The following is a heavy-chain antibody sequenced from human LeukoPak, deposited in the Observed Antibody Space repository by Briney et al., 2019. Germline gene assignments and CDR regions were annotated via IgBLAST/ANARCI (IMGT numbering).Heavy chain of an antibody. CDR2: IYYSGST. V-gene: IGHV4-39*07. CDR1: GGSISSSSYY. D-gene: IGHD2-2*01. J-gene: IGHJ6*02. CDR3: AREVRGYCSSTSCYSIYYGMDV. Sequence: SETLSLTCTVSGGSISSSSYYWGWIRQPPGKGLEWIGSIYYSGSTYYNPSLKSRVTISVDTSKNQFSLKLSSVTAVDTAVYYCAREVRGYCSSTSCYSIYYGMDVWGQGTTVTVSS.